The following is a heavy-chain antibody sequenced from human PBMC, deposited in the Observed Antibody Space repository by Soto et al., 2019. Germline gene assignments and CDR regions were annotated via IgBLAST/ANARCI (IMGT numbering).Heavy chain of an antibody. CDR1: GFTFSSYS. CDR3: TRDGL. V-gene: IGHV3-7*01. J-gene: IGHJ4*02. CDR2: IKKDGSER. Sequence: GGSLRLSCAGSGFTFSSYSMNWVRRAPGKGPEWVANIKKDGSERHYVDSVKGRFTISRDNAKNSLYLQMNSLTAEDTAVYYCTRDGLWGQGTLVTVSS.